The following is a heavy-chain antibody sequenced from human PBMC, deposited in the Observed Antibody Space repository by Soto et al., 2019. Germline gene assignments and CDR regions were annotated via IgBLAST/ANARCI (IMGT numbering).Heavy chain of an antibody. CDR1: GFTFSSYW. CDR3: ARAAFNLSDYYYYMDV. J-gene: IGHJ6*03. D-gene: IGHD3-3*02. Sequence: EVQLVESGGGLVQPGGSLRLSCAASGFTFSSYWMHWVRQAPGKGLVWVSRINSDGSSTSYADSVKGRFTISRDNAKNTLYLKMKRLRAEDTAVYYWARAAFNLSDYYYYMDVWGKGTTVTVSS. CDR2: INSDGSST. V-gene: IGHV3-74*01.